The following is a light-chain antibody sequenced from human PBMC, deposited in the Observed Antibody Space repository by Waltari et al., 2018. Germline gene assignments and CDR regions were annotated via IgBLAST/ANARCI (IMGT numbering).Light chain of an antibody. V-gene: IGKV3-20*01. CDR2: GAS. J-gene: IGKJ1*01. CDR3: QHYVRLPAT. Sequence: EIVLTPSPGTLSLSPGETSTLSCRARQSVSRTLAWYQQKPGQAPKLLIYGASIRATGIPDRFTGSGSGTDFSLTISSLEPEDFAIYFCQHYVRLPATFGQGTKVEIK. CDR1: QSVSRT.